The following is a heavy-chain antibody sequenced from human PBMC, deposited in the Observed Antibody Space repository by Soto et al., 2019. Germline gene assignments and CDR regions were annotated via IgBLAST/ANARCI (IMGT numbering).Heavy chain of an antibody. CDR3: ARGIYGYYYMDV. CDR1: GYTFTSYD. V-gene: IGHV1-2*04. Sequence: ASVKVSCKASGYTFTSYDMHLVRQAPGQGLEWMGWINPNSGGTNYAQKFQGWVTMTRDTSISTAYMELSRLRSDDTAVYYCARGIYGYYYMDVWGKGTTVTVSS. CDR2: INPNSGGT. D-gene: IGHD5-12*01. J-gene: IGHJ6*03.